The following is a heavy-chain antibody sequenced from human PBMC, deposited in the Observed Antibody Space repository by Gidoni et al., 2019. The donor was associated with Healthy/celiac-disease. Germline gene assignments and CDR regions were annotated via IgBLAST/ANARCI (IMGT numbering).Heavy chain of an antibody. J-gene: IGHJ6*03. CDR3: ARELYSKEIYYYYYMDV. V-gene: IGHV1-69*01. D-gene: IGHD4-4*01. CDR1: GGTFSSYA. Sequence: QVQLGQSGAEVTQPGSSVNVSCKASGGTFSSYAISWVRQAPGQGLEWMGGIIPIFSTANYAQKYQGRVMITANETTRTAYMEMSSLRSEDTAVYYGARELYSKEIYYYYYMDVWGKGTTVTVSS. CDR2: IIPIFSTA.